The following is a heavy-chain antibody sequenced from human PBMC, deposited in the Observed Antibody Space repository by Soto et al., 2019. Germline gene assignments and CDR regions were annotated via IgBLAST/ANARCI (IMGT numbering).Heavy chain of an antibody. Sequence: SETLSLTCAVSGGSISSSNWWSWGRQPPGKGLEWIGEIYHSGSTNYNPSLKSRVTISVDKSKNQFSLKLSSVTAADTAVYYCARGLDFWSGYYNYWGQGTLVTVSS. J-gene: IGHJ4*02. CDR1: GGSISSSNW. CDR2: IYHSGST. V-gene: IGHV4-4*02. CDR3: ARGLDFWSGYYNY. D-gene: IGHD3-3*01.